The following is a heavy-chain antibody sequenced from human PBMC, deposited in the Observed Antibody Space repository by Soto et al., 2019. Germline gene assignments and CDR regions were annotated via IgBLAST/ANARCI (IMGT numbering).Heavy chain of an antibody. J-gene: IGHJ4*02. V-gene: IGHV3-23*01. CDR1: GFTFSAYA. D-gene: IGHD3-3*01. Sequence: EVQLLESGGGLVQPGGSLRLSCAASGFTFSAYAMSWVRPAPGKGLEWVSAISGTSPSTYYADSVQGRFTISRDSSRKTLFLQMNTLRAEDTAVYFCAIRIFGVEYWGQGTQVTVSS. CDR2: ISGTSPST. CDR3: AIRIFGVEY.